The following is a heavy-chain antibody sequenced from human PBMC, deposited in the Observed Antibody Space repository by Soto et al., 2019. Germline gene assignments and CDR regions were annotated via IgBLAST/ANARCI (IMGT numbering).Heavy chain of an antibody. J-gene: IGHJ6*02. D-gene: IGHD3-3*01. CDR3: ARMEDFWSGPGEYYYGMDV. CDR1: GFTFSSYW. CDR2: INSDGSST. Sequence: TGGSLRLSCAASGFTFSSYWMHWVRQAPGKGLVWVSHINSDGSSTTYADSVKGRFTISRDNAKNTLYLQMNSLRAEDTAVYYCARMEDFWSGPGEYYYGMDVWGQGTTVTVSS. V-gene: IGHV3-74*01.